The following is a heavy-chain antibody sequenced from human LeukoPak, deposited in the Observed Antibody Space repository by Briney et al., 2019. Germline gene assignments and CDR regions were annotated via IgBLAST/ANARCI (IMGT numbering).Heavy chain of an antibody. CDR1: GFTVSSNY. D-gene: IGHD2-8*01. J-gene: IGHJ4*02. CDR3: ASHLKYCTNGVCYKYFDY. CDR2: IYSGGST. V-gene: IGHV3-53*01. Sequence: GGSLRLSCAASGFTVSSNYMSWVRQAPGKGLEWVSVIYSGGSTYYADSVKGRFTISRDNSKNTLYLQMNSLRADDTAVYYCASHLKYCTNGVCYKYFDYWGQGTLVTVSS.